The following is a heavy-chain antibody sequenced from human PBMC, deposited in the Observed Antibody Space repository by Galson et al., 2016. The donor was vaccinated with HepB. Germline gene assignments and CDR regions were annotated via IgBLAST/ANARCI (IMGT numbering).Heavy chain of an antibody. CDR3: ARAAERWSSSHGKY. V-gene: IGHV3-7*01. J-gene: IGHJ4*02. Sequence: SLRLSCAASGFTFSSYWMSWVRKAPGKGLEWVANIKQDGSEKYYVDSLKGRFTISRDNAKNSLYLQMNSLRAEDTAVYYCARAAERWSSSHGKYWGQGTLVTVSS. CDR2: IKQDGSEK. CDR1: GFTFSSYW. D-gene: IGHD6-13*01.